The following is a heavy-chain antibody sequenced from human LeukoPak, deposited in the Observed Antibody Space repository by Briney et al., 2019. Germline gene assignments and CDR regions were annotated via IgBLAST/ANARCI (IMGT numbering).Heavy chain of an antibody. CDR1: GFTFSSYA. J-gene: IGHJ4*02. CDR3: AKDLPQLWFKGSIDH. D-gene: IGHD5-18*01. Sequence: GGSLRLSCAASGFTFSSYAMSWVRQTPGKGLEWVSGINHSGGSTYYGDSVKGRFTISRDNSKNTLYLQMNSLRAEDTAIYYCAKDLPQLWFKGSIDHWGQGTLVTVSS. CDR2: INHSGGST. V-gene: IGHV3-23*01.